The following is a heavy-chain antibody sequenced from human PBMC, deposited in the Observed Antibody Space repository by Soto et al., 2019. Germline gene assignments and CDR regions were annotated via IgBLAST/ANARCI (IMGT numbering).Heavy chain of an antibody. D-gene: IGHD3-10*01. CDR2: INAGNGNT. V-gene: IGHV1-3*01. CDR3: ARVREVWIGESTSRSFDP. CDR1: GYTITSSA. Sequence: GASVKVSCKASGYTITSSAMHWGRQASGQRLEWMGWINAGNGNTKYSQKFQGRVTITRDTSASTAYMELSSLRSEDTAVYYCARVREVWIGESTSRSFDPPGKGLLVTVSS. J-gene: IGHJ5*02.